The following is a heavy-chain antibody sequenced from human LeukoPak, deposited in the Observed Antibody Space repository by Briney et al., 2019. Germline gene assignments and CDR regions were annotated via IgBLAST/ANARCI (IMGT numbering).Heavy chain of an antibody. V-gene: IGHV3-21*05. CDR2: ISSSSSYT. J-gene: IGHJ4*02. D-gene: IGHD3-22*01. Sequence: GGTLRLSCAASGFTFRSYGMHWVRQAPGKGLEWVSYISSSSSYTNYADSVKGRFTISRDNAKNSLYLQMNSLRAEDTAVYYCARSSSSGYATLFDYWGQGTLVTVSS. CDR3: ARSSSSGYATLFDY. CDR1: GFTFRSYG.